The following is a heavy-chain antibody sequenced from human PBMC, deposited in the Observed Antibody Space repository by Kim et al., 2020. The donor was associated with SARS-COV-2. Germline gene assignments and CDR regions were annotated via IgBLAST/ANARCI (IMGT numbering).Heavy chain of an antibody. Sequence: KFQGRVTITADESTSTAYMELSSLRSEDTAVYYCARGAKVGATDLKHFDYWGQGTLVTVSS. V-gene: IGHV1-69*01. CDR3: ARGAKVGATDLKHFDY. D-gene: IGHD1-26*01. J-gene: IGHJ4*02.